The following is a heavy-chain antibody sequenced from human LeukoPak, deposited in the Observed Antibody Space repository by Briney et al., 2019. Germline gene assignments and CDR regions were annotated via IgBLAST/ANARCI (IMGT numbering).Heavy chain of an antibody. CDR1: GFTFSSDA. CDR2: ISGSGGST. CDR3: AKDGGTLWFGELGNDAFDI. V-gene: IGHV3-23*01. J-gene: IGHJ3*02. D-gene: IGHD3-10*01. Sequence: PGGSLRLSCAASGFTFSSDAMSWVRQAPGKGLEWVSAISGSGGSTYYADSVKGRFTISRDNSKNTLYLQMNSLRAEDTAVYYCAKDGGTLWFGELGNDAFDIWGQGTMVTVSS.